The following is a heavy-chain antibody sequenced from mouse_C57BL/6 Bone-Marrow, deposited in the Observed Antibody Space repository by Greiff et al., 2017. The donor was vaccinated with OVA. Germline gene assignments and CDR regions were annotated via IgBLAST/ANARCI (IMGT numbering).Heavy chain of an antibody. CDR2: IWTGGGT. Sequence: VKLMESGPGLVAPSQCLSITCTVSGFSFTSYAISWVRQPPGKGLEWLGVIWTGGGTNYNSALKSRLSISKDNSTSQVVLKMSSLQTDDTAMYYCARRYGSHGYFDVWGTGTTVTVSS. D-gene: IGHD1-1*01. J-gene: IGHJ1*03. V-gene: IGHV2-9-1*01. CDR1: GFSFTSYA. CDR3: ARRYGSHGYFDV.